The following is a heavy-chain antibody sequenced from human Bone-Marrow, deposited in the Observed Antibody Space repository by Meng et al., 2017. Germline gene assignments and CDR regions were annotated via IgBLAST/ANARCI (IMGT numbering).Heavy chain of an antibody. V-gene: IGHV4-61*01. J-gene: IGHJ5*02. Sequence: SETLSLTCTVSGGSVSSGSFYWSWIRQPPGKGLEWIGYIYYSGSTNYNPSLKSRVTISVDTSKNQFSLKLSSVTAADTAVYYCARRLYSSSWYWGRPHNWFDPWGQGTLVTVSS. CDR1: GGSVSSGSFY. D-gene: IGHD6-13*01. CDR2: IYYSGST. CDR3: ARRLYSSSWYWGRPHNWFDP.